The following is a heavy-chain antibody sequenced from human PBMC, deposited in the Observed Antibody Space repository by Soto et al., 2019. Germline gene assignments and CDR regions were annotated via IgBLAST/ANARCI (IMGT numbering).Heavy chain of an antibody. CDR1: GYTFTSYG. D-gene: IGHD2-15*01. CDR2: VSAYNGNT. CDR3: AREAYCSGGSCGRWFDP. V-gene: IGHV1-18*01. Sequence: QVQLVQSGAEVKKPGASVKVYCKASGYTFTSYGISWVRQAPGQGLEWMGWVSAYNGNTNYAQKLQGRVTMTQDTSTSTGYMELWSLRSDDTAVYYCAREAYCSGGSCGRWFDPWGQGTLVAVSS. J-gene: IGHJ5*02.